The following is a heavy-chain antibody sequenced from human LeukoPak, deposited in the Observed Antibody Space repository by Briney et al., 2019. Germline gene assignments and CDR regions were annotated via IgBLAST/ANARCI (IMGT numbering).Heavy chain of an antibody. CDR3: ARESAVAGPDY. CDR2: INSDGSIT. Sequence: GGSLRLSCAASGFTFSSFWMHWVRQVPGKGLVWVSRINSDGSITSHADSVKGRFTISRDNAKNTLYLQMNSLRTEDTAVYYCARESAVAGPDYWGQGTLVTVSS. D-gene: IGHD6-19*01. CDR1: GFTFSSFW. J-gene: IGHJ4*02. V-gene: IGHV3-74*01.